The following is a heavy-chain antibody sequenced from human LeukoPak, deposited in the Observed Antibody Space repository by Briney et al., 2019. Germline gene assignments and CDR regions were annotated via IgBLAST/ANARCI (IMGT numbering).Heavy chain of an antibody. Sequence: PGGSLRLSCAASGFSFSTDWEGWVRQAPGPGLERVANIKHDGSERHYVDAVKGRFTISRDNAKNSLYLQMNSLRVEDTALYYCVRSQYSSSSWGQGTLVAVSS. J-gene: IGHJ4*02. CDR2: IKHDGSER. D-gene: IGHD6-13*01. CDR3: VRSQYSSSS. V-gene: IGHV3-7*01. CDR1: GFSFSTDW.